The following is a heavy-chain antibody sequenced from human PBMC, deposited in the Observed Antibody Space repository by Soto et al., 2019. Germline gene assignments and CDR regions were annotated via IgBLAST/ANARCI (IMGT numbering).Heavy chain of an antibody. Sequence: SETLSLTCSVSGGSLSGSDWSWIRQSPGKGLEWLGYVYYTGSTNYSPSLRSRVSISVDTSKKEFSLRLSSVTAADTAVYFCARSVAVPGAHIDYWGQGTQVTVSS. CDR3: ARSVAVPGAHIDY. V-gene: IGHV4-59*01. J-gene: IGHJ4*02. D-gene: IGHD6-19*01. CDR1: GGSLSGSD. CDR2: VYYTGST.